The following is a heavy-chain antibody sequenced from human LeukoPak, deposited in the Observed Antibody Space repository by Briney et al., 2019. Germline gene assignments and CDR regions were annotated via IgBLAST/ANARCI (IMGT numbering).Heavy chain of an antibody. CDR1: GYSISSGYY. CDR2: IYHNGNT. Sequence: SETLSLTCAVSGYSISSGYYWGWIRQPPGKGLEWIGTIYHNGNTYYNPSHNSRATISVGTSRNQFSLELSSVTAADTAVFYCARARYNYGDSDYWGQGTLVTVSS. J-gene: IGHJ4*02. V-gene: IGHV4-38-2*01. D-gene: IGHD5-18*01. CDR3: ARARYNYGDSDY.